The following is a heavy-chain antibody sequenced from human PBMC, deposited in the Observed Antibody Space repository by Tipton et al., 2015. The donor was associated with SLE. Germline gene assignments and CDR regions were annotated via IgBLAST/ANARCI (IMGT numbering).Heavy chain of an antibody. V-gene: IGHV4-39*01. D-gene: IGHD5-18*01. CDR3: ARQYPAMGMFDY. CDR1: GGSISSSSYY. Sequence: TLSLTCTVSGGSISSSSYYWGWIHQPPGKGLEWIGNIYYSGSTYYNPSLKSRVTISVDTSKNQFSLKLSSVTAADTAVYYCARQYPAMGMFDYWGQGTLVTVSS. CDR2: IYYSGST. J-gene: IGHJ4*02.